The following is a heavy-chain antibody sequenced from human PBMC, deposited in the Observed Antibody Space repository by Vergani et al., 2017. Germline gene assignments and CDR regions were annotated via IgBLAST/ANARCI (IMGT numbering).Heavy chain of an antibody. V-gene: IGHV4-4*08. CDR3: ARGRGDNWYFDL. CDR2: VFRNGNV. J-gene: IGHJ2*01. Sequence: QVQLQQWGPGLLKPSETLSLKCSVSGASIDSFYWSWIRQSPGKGLEWIGYVFRNGNVNYNPSFNFRVAIDTSNNELSLRVTSVTAADTAVYYCARGRGDNWYFDLWGRGTLVTVSS. D-gene: IGHD3-10*01. CDR1: GASIDSFY.